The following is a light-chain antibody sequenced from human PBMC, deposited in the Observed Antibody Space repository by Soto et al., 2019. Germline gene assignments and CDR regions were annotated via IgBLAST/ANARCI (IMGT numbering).Light chain of an antibody. Sequence: DLQMTQSPSSLSASVGARVTITCQASQDISRNLNWLQQKPGEAPKLLIYDASKLETGVPSRFSGRGSGTEYTLAITILQPADLATYFCQQYHNLPYTFGQVTKLEIK. J-gene: IGKJ2*01. V-gene: IGKV1-33*01. CDR2: DAS. CDR1: QDISRN. CDR3: QQYHNLPYT.